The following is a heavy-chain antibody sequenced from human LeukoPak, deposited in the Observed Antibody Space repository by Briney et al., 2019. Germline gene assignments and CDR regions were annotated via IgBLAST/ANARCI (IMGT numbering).Heavy chain of an antibody. CDR3: ARAGGDVDTAMVNFRY. D-gene: IGHD5-18*01. J-gene: IGHJ4*02. CDR2: INWNGGTT. V-gene: IGHV3-20*04. CDR1: GFTFDDYG. Sequence: GGSLRLSCAASGFTFDDYGMSWVRQAPGKEPEWVSGINWNGGTTGYADSVKGRFTISRDNAKNSLYLQMKSPRAEDTALYYCARAGGDVDTAMVNFRYWGQGTLVTVSS.